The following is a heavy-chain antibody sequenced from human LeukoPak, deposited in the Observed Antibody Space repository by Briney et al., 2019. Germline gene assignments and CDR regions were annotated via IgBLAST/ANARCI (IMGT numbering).Heavy chain of an antibody. J-gene: IGHJ5*02. CDR2: IYYSGST. Sequence: SETLSLTCTVSGGSISSYYWSWIRQPPGKGLEWIGYIYYSGSTNYNPSLKSRVTISVDTSKNQFSLKLSSVTAADTAVYYCASSQVVAATPDWFDPWGQGTLVTVSS. V-gene: IGHV4-59*01. CDR3: ASSQVVAATPDWFDP. D-gene: IGHD2-15*01. CDR1: GGSISSYY.